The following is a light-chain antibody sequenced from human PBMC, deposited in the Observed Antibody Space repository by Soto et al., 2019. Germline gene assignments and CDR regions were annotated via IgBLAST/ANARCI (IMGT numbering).Light chain of an antibody. J-gene: IGKJ1*01. V-gene: IGKV3-15*01. CDR1: QNVDIN. Sequence: EIVLTQSPATLSVSPGERVTLSCRASQNVDINLAWYQQKPGQAPRLLIYGASTRAIDMPGRFSGRGSGTEFTLTISSLQSEDFAVYFGQQYHIWPSWTFGQGTKVDIK. CDR3: QQYHIWPSWT. CDR2: GAS.